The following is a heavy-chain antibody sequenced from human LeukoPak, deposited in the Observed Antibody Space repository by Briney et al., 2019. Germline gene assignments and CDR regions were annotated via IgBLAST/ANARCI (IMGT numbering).Heavy chain of an antibody. V-gene: IGHV3-20*04. J-gene: IGHJ6*03. CDR1: GFNFDDYG. CDR3: ARGSTRVTHPYYYYYMDV. Sequence: GGSLGLSCAASGFNFDDYGMSWVRQAPGKGLAWVSGINWNGGSTGYADSVKGRFTISRDNAKNSLYLQMNSLRAEDTALYYCARGSTRVTHPYYYYYMDVWGKGTTVTVSS. D-gene: IGHD4-17*01. CDR2: INWNGGST.